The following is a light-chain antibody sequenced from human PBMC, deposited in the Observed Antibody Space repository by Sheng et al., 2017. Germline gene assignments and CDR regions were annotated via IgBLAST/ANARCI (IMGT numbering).Light chain of an antibody. J-gene: IGKJ2*02. CDR3: QQSSGT. CDR2: DAS. V-gene: IGKV3-20*01. Sequence: EIVLTQSPGTLSMSPGERATVSCRASQSVTGSYLAWYQQKPGQAPRLLIYDASRRATGIPDRFSGSGSGTDFTLTISKLEPEDFAVYYCQQSSGTFGQGTKLEIK. CDR1: QSVTGSY.